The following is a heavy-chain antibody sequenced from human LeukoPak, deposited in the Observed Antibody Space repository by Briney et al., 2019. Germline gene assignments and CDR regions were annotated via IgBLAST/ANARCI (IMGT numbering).Heavy chain of an antibody. V-gene: IGHV1-18*01. CDR2: SSAYNGNT. Sequence: ASVKVSCKASGYTFTSYGISGVRQAPGQGLEWMGWSSAYNGNTNYAQKLQGRVTMTTDTSTSTAYMELRSLRSDDTAVYYCARDVSSSWYYYYYYMDVWGKGTTVTVSS. CDR1: GYTFTSYG. CDR3: ARDVSSSWYYYYYYMDV. J-gene: IGHJ6*03. D-gene: IGHD6-13*01.